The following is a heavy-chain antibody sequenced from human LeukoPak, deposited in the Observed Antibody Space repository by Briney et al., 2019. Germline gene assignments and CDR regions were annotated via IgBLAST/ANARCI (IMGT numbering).Heavy chain of an antibody. Sequence: PAETLSLTCAVSGGSVNRGTFFWTWIRKPPGKGLEWIGYISNSGSTNYHPSLKSRVTISSDTSKTQFTLKLTSVTAADTAVYYCSRSPSCYRFDSWGQGTLVIVSS. D-gene: IGHD5-18*01. V-gene: IGHV4-61*01. CDR3: SRSPSCYRFDS. CDR1: GGSVNRGTFF. CDR2: ISNSGST. J-gene: IGHJ4*02.